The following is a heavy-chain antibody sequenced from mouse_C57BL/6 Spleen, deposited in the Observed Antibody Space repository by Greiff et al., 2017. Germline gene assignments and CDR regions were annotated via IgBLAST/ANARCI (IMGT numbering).Heavy chain of an antibody. D-gene: IGHD2-4*01. CDR3: ARGGDYDVRAWFAY. CDR1: GYTFTSYW. Sequence: QVQLQQPGAELVKPGASVKLSCKASGYTFTSYWMHWVKQRPGQGLEWIGMIHPNSGSTNYNEKFKSKATLTVDKSSSTAYMQLSSLTSEDSAVYYCARGGDYDVRAWFAYWGQGTLVTVSA. J-gene: IGHJ3*01. V-gene: IGHV1-64*01. CDR2: IHPNSGST.